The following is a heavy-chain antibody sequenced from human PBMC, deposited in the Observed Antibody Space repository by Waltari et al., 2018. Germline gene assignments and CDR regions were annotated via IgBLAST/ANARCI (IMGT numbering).Heavy chain of an antibody. D-gene: IGHD3-22*01. CDR2: MNPNSGNT. CDR1: GYTFTSSD. Sequence: QVQLVQSGAEVKKPGASVKVSCKASGYTFTSSDINWVRTATGQGLEWMGWMNPNSGNTGYAQKFQGRVTMTRNTSISTAYMELSSLRSEDTAVYYCARARVGYDSSGYYYDDYWGQGTLVTVSS. J-gene: IGHJ4*02. V-gene: IGHV1-8*01. CDR3: ARARVGYDSSGYYYDDY.